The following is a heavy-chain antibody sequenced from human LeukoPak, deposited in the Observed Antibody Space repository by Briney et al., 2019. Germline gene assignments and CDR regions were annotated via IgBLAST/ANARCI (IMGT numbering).Heavy chain of an antibody. J-gene: IGHJ6*02. D-gene: IGHD2-2*01. CDR1: GGTFSTFV. CDR2: IIPIFGTT. Sequence: SVKVSCKASGGTFSTFVISWVRQAPGQGLEWMGLIIPIFGTTNYAQTFQGRVTITADESTSTAYMELSSLRSDDTAVYYCATDQDIVSIPAALDVWGQGTTVTVSS. CDR3: ATDQDIVSIPAALDV. V-gene: IGHV1-69*01.